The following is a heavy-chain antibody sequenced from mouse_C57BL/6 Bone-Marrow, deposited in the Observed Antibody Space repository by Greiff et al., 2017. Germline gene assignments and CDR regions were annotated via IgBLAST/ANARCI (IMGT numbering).Heavy chain of an antibody. V-gene: IGHV1-74*01. CDR2: INPSDSDT. J-gene: IGHJ1*03. CDR1: GYTFTSYW. Sequence: VQLQQPGAELVKPGASVKVSCKASGYTFTSYWMHWVKQRPGQGLEWIGRINPSDSDTNYNQKFKGKATLTVDKSSSTAYMQLSSLTSEYSAVYYCAIRGDWYWYFDVWGTGTTVTVSS. CDR3: AIRGDWYWYFDV. D-gene: IGHD4-1*01.